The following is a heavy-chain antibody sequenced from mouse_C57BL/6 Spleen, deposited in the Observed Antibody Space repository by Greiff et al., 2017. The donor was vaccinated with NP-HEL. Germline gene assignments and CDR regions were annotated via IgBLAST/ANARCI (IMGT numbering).Heavy chain of an antibody. CDR2: IDPETGGT. CDR1: GYTFTDYE. D-gene: IGHD2-1*01. Sequence: QVHVKQSGAELVRPGASVTLSCKASGYTFTDYEMHWVKQTPVHGLEWIGAIDPETGGTAYNQKFKGKAILTADKSSSTAYMELRSLTSEDYAVYYCTRGDLQRHMDYWGQGTSVTVSS. V-gene: IGHV1-15*01. CDR3: TRGDLQRHMDY. J-gene: IGHJ4*01.